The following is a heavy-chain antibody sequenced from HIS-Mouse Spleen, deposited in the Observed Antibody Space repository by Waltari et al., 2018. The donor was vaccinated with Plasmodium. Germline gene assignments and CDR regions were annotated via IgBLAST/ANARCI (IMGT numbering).Heavy chain of an antibody. D-gene: IGHD4-17*01. CDR3: ARTGDYGGNS. Sequence: QVQLQQWGAGPLKPSETLSLTCAVYGGSFSGYYWSWIRQPPGKGLEWIGEINHSGSTNYNPSLKSRVTISVDTSKNQFSLKLSSVTAADTAVYYCARTGDYGGNSWGQGTLVTVSS. CDR1: GGSFSGYY. V-gene: IGHV4-34*01. J-gene: IGHJ4*02. CDR2: INHSGST.